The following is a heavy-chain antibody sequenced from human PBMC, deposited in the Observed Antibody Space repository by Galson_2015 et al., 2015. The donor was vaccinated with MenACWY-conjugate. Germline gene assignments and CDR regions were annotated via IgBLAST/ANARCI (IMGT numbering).Heavy chain of an antibody. Sequence: SVKVSCKASGYTFTSYYMHWVRQAPGQGLEWMGIINPSGGSTSYAQKFQGRVTMTRDTSTSTVYMELSSLRSEDTAVYYCARDSIWFGESARHHWYFDLWGRGTLVTVSS. D-gene: IGHD3-10*01. CDR2: INPSGGST. CDR3: ARDSIWFGESARHHWYFDL. V-gene: IGHV1-46*01. J-gene: IGHJ2*01. CDR1: GYTFTSYY.